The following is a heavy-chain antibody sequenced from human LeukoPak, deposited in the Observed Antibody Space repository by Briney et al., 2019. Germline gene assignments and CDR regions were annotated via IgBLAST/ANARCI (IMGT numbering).Heavy chain of an antibody. D-gene: IGHD2-15*01. V-gene: IGHV4-38-2*01. CDR1: GYSISSGYY. J-gene: IGHJ3*02. Sequence: SETLSLTCAVSGYSISSGYYWGWIRQPPGKGLEWIGSIYHSGSTYYNPSLKSRVTISVDTSKNQFSLKLSSVTAADTAVYYCARGVAAMAHDAFDIWGQGTMVTVSS. CDR2: IYHSGST. CDR3: ARGVAAMAHDAFDI.